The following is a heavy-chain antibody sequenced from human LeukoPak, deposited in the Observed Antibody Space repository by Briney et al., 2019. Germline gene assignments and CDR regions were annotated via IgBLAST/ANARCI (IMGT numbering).Heavy chain of an antibody. J-gene: IGHJ4*02. CDR3: ARGVPRRGTLSPESRLDGSGVHFDY. D-gene: IGHD3-10*01. CDR1: GFVFSSYW. Sequence: GGSLRLSCAASGFVFSSYWMHWVRQAPGKGLVWVSRINTDGSSTGYADFVKGRFTISRDNAKNSLYLQMNSLRAEDTAVYYCARGVPRRGTLSPESRLDGSGVHFDYWGQGTLVTVSS. CDR2: INTDGSST. V-gene: IGHV3-74*01.